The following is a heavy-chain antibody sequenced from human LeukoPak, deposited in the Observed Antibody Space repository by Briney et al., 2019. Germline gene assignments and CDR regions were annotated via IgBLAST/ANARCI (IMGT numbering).Heavy chain of an antibody. Sequence: ASVKVSCKASGGTFSKYSISWVRQAPGQGLEWMGGIIPIFGTANYAQKFQGRVTITADESTSTAYMELSSLRSEDTAVYYCAREGGFLEWLPPFDPWGQGTLVTVSS. J-gene: IGHJ5*02. V-gene: IGHV1-69*13. D-gene: IGHD3-3*01. CDR2: IIPIFGTA. CDR3: AREGGFLEWLPPFDP. CDR1: GGTFSKYS.